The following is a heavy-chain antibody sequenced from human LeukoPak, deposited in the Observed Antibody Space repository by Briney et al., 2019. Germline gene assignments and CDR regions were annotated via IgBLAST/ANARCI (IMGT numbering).Heavy chain of an antibody. CDR2: IYYSGST. J-gene: IGHJ4*02. Sequence: PSQTLSLTCAVSGGSISSGGYYWSWIRQPPGKGLEWIGYIYYSGSTNYNPSLKSRVTISVDTSKNQFSLTLTSLTAADTAVYYCARAGVSSGCWSLWGQGTLVTVSS. V-gene: IGHV4-61*08. CDR1: GGSISSGGYY. D-gene: IGHD3-22*01. CDR3: ARAGVSSGCWSL.